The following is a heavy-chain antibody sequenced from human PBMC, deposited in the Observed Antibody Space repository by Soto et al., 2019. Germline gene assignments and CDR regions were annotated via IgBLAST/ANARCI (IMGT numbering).Heavy chain of an antibody. CDR3: AKGSTGYSPYFDY. CDR1: GGSITSVGYS. J-gene: IGHJ4*02. V-gene: IGHV4-30-2*01. Sequence: QLQLQESGSGLVKPSQTLSLTCAVSGGSITSVGYSWSWIRQAPGKGLEWLGYIYQSGSAYYNPSLKSRLTLSRDKSTNQFSLKLISVPAAGTAVYYCAKGSTGYSPYFDYWGQGTLVTVSS. D-gene: IGHD3-22*01. CDR2: IYQSGSA.